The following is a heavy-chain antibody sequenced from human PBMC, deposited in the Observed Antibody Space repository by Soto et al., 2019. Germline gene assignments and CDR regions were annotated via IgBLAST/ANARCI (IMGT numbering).Heavy chain of an antibody. CDR1: GFTFSNAW. J-gene: IGHJ4*02. D-gene: IGHD4-17*01. CDR2: IKSKTDGGTT. Sequence: GGSLRLSCAASGFTFSNAWMSWVRQAPGKGLEWVGRIKSKTDGGTTDYAAPVKGRFTISRDDSKNTLYLQMNSLKTEDTAVYYCNKDHDYGESGVYWGQGTLVTVSS. CDR3: NKDHDYGESGVY. V-gene: IGHV3-15*01.